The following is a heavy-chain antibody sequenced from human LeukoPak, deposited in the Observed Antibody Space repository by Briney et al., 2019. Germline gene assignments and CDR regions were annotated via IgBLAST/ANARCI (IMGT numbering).Heavy chain of an antibody. Sequence: PSETLSLTCTVSGGSISSSSYYWGWIRQPPGKGLEWIGSIYYSGSTYYNPSLKSRVTISVDTSKNQFSLKLSSVTAADTAVYYCASGQGSSWPLDYWGQGTLVTVSS. J-gene: IGHJ4*02. V-gene: IGHV4-39*07. CDR3: ASGQGSSWPLDY. CDR1: GGSISSSSYY. CDR2: IYYSGST. D-gene: IGHD6-13*01.